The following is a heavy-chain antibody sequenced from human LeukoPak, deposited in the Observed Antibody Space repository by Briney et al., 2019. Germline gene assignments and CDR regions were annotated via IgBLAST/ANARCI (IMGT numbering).Heavy chain of an antibody. J-gene: IGHJ6*03. D-gene: IGHD6-13*01. CDR2: TNHSGST. V-gene: IGHV4-34*01. Sequence: SETLSLTCAVYGGSFNGYYWSWIRQPPGKGLEWIGETNHSGSTNYNPSLKSRVTISVDTSKNQFSLKLSSVTAADTAVYYCARQSSSSWYGYYYYYMDVWGKGTTVTVSS. CDR3: ARQSSSSWYGYYYYYMDV. CDR1: GGSFNGYY.